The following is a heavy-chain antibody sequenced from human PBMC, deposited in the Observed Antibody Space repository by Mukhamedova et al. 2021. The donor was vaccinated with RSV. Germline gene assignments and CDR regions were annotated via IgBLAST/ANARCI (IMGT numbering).Heavy chain of an antibody. CDR3: AKLIGDDCF. D-gene: IGHD7-27*01. J-gene: IGHJ4*02. Sequence: AEYMGGRFTISRDNSKSTLYLQMNRLRGEDTAVYYCAKLIGDDCFWGQGTLVTVSS. V-gene: IGHV3-23*01.